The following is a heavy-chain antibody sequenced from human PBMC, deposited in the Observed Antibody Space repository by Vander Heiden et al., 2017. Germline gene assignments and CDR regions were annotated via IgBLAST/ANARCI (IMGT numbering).Heavy chain of an antibody. D-gene: IGHD2-2*01. V-gene: IGHV1-69*01. CDR3: ARLGCSSTSCPP. CDR2: IIPIGGTA. J-gene: IGHJ5*02. Sequence: QEQLVQSEADEKKHGSPVMVSCKASGGTFSSYATAWVRQAPGQWVEWVGAIIPIGGTANYAQKFQGRVTITADESTSTAYMELSSLRSENTAVYYCARLGCSSTSCPPWGQGTLVTVSS. CDR1: GGTFSSYA.